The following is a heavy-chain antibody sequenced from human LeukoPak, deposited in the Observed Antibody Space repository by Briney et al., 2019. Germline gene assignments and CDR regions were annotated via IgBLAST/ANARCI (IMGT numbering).Heavy chain of an antibody. J-gene: IGHJ4*02. CDR1: GFTFSSYS. Sequence: GRSLRLSCAASGFTFSSYSMNWVRQAPGKGLEWVSYISSSGSTIYYADSVKGRFTISRDNAKNSLYLQMNSLRDEDTAVYYCARLEWGATGGYFDYWGQGTLVTVSS. D-gene: IGHD1-26*01. V-gene: IGHV3-48*02. CDR3: ARLEWGATGGYFDY. CDR2: ISSSGSTI.